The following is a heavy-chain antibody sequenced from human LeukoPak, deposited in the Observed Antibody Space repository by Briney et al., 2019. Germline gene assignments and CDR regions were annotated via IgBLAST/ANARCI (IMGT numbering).Heavy chain of an antibody. CDR2: IRYDGSNK. D-gene: IGHD3-3*01. V-gene: IGHV3-30*02. CDR1: GFTFSSYG. Sequence: PGGSLRLSCAASGFTFSSYGMHWVRQAPGKGLEWVAFIRYDGSNKYYADSVKGRFTISRDNSKNTLYLQMNSLRAEDTAVYYCAKALRITIFGVVPPFDPRGQGTLVTVSS. J-gene: IGHJ5*02. CDR3: AKALRITIFGVVPPFDP.